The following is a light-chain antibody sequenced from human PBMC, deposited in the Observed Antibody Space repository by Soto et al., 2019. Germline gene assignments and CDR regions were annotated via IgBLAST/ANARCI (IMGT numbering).Light chain of an antibody. CDR1: SSDVGGYNY. V-gene: IGLV2-14*01. CDR2: EVS. CDR3: SSYTSSNTLV. Sequence: QSALTQPASVSGSPGQSITISCTGTSSDVGGYNYVSWYQQHPGKAPKLMIYEVSNRPSGVSNRFSGSKSGNTASLTISGLQAEDEADYYCSSYTSSNTLVFETGTKLTVL. J-gene: IGLJ1*01.